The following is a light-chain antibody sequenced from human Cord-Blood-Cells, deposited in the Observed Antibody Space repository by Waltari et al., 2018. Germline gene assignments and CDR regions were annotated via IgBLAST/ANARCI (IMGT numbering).Light chain of an antibody. CDR3: QQYDNLPPMYT. CDR1: QDISNY. V-gene: IGKV1-33*01. CDR2: DAS. J-gene: IGKJ2*01. Sequence: DIQMNQSPSSLSASVGDRVTITCQASQDISNYLSWYQQKPGKAPKLLIYDASNLETGVPSRFSGSGSGTDFTCTISSLLPEVIATYYCQQYDNLPPMYTFGQGTKLERK.